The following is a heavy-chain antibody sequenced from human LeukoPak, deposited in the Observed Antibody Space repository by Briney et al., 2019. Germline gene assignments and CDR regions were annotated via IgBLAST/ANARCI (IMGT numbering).Heavy chain of an antibody. Sequence: ASVKVSCKASGYIFTNYGISWVRQAPGQGLEWMGWINGYNGNTKYAQKFQDRVTMTTDTSTSTAYMELRSLISDDTAVYFCARDDLVTVMGYCHRWAKGTLLILSS. V-gene: IGHV1-18*04. J-gene: IGHJ5*02. CDR1: GYIFTNYG. D-gene: IGHD5-18*01. CDR3: ARDDLVTVMGYCHR. CDR2: INGYNGNT.